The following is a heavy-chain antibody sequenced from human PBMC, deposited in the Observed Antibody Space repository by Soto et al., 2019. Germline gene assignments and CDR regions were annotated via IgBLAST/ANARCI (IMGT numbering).Heavy chain of an antibody. J-gene: IGHJ6*02. D-gene: IGHD5-12*01. V-gene: IGHV3-53*01. CDR3: ARDLRGYSGYGGMDV. CDR1: GFTVSSNY. Sequence: EVQLVESGGGLIQPGGSPRLSCAASGFTVSSNYMSWVRQAPGKGLEWVSVIYSGGSTYYADSVKGRFTISRDNSKNTLYLQMNSLRAEDTAVYYCARDLRGYSGYGGMDVWGQGTTVTVSS. CDR2: IYSGGST.